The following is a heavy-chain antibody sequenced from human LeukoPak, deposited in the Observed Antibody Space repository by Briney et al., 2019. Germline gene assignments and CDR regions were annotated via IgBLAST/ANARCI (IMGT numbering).Heavy chain of an antibody. J-gene: IGHJ4*02. CDR2: INHSGST. Sequence: SETLSLTCTVSGGSISSRTCYWGWIRQPPGKGLEWIGEINHSGSTNYNPSLKSRVTISVDTSKNQFSLKLSSVTAADTAVYYCARGRFRGYDYWGQGTLVSVSS. D-gene: IGHD2-21*01. CDR3: ARGRFRGYDY. CDR1: GGSISSRTCY. V-gene: IGHV4-39*07.